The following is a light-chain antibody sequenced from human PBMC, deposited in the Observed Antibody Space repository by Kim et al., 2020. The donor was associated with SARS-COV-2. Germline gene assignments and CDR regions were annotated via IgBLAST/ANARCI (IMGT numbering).Light chain of an antibody. CDR3: QHYNSYPYT. CDR1: QSISDW. CDR2: KAS. Sequence: SASVGESVTITCRASQSISDWLAWYQHKPGKAPNLLIYKASTLESGVPSRFSGIGSGTEFSLTISSLQPDDFATYYCQHYNSYPYTFGQGTKLEI. V-gene: IGKV1-5*03. J-gene: IGKJ2*01.